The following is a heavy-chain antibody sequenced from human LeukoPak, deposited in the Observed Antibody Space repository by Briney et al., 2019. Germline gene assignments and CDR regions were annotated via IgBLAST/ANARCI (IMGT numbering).Heavy chain of an antibody. Sequence: PGGSLRLSCAASGFTFSSYAMSWVRQAPGKGLEWVSGVNSNGGSPYYADSVKGRFAISRDNSKNMLYLEMNSLRAEDTAVYFCAKLFGGFGSGWQGDSFDHWGQGTLVTVSS. CDR3: AKLFGGFGSGWQGDSFDH. CDR2: VNSNGGSP. V-gene: IGHV3-23*01. D-gene: IGHD6-19*01. J-gene: IGHJ4*02. CDR1: GFTFSSYA.